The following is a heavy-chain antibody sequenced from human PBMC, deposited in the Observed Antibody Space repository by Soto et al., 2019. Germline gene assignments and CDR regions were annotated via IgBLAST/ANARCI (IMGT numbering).Heavy chain of an antibody. CDR3: ARVSMGPMVRSVGTGYYGMDV. CDR1: GFTFSSYS. J-gene: IGHJ6*02. V-gene: IGHV3-48*02. CDR2: ISSSSSTI. D-gene: IGHD3-10*01. Sequence: GGSLRLSCAASGFTFSSYSMNWVRQAPGKGLEWVSYISSSSSTIYYADSVKGRFTISRDNAKNSLYLQMNSLRDEDTAVYYCARVSMGPMVRSVGTGYYGMDVWGQGTTVTVSS.